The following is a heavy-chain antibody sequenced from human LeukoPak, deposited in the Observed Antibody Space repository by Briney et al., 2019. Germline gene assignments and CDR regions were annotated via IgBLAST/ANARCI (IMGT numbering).Heavy chain of an antibody. CDR2: INWKGGST. V-gene: IGHV3-20*04. Sequence: PGGSLRLSCAASGFTFDDYGMSWVRHPPRRGREWGSGINWKGGSTGYADSVKGRFTIARDNAKNSLYLQMNSLRAEDTALYYCARDRTNTYYYDSSGSGAFDIWGQGTMVTVSS. CDR3: ARDRTNTYYYDSSGSGAFDI. D-gene: IGHD3-22*01. CDR1: GFTFDDYG. J-gene: IGHJ3*02.